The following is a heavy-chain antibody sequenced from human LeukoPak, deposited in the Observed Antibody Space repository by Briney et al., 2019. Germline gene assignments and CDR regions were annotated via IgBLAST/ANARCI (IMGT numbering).Heavy chain of an antibody. CDR3: ARLRSDYYYGMDV. CDR2: INHSGST. J-gene: IGHJ6*02. Sequence: SETLSLTCTVSGGSISSYYWSWIRQPPGKGLEWIGEINHSGSTNYNPSLKSRVTISVDTSKNQFSLKLSSVTAADTAVYYCARLRSDYYYGMDVWGQGTTVTVSS. CDR1: GGSISSYY. D-gene: IGHD2-15*01. V-gene: IGHV4-34*01.